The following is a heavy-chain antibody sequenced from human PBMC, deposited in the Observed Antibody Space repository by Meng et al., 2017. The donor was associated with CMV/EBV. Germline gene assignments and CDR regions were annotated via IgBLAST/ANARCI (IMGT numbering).Heavy chain of an antibody. V-gene: IGHV1-69*01. Sequence: QIQLVQSGAEVKKPGSSVKVSCKASGGIFSSYSISWVRQAPGQGLEWMGAITPLFGTSTYAEKFQGRVMITADESTSTAYMELSSLKSDGTAVYYCAREKIISRFAYFHHWGQGTLVTVSS. J-gene: IGHJ1*01. CDR1: GGIFSSYS. CDR3: AREKIISRFAYFHH. CDR2: ITPLFGTS. D-gene: IGHD3-10*01.